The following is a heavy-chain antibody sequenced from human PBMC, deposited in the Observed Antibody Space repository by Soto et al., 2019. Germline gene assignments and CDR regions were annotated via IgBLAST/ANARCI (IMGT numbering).Heavy chain of an antibody. CDR2: INVNATDI. CDR1: GFTFDHYT. D-gene: IGHD3-9*01. CDR3: VKEMGHCCDWSHYFDF. J-gene: IGHJ4*01. Sequence: PGGSLRLSCSGSGFTFDHYTIHWVRQAPGRGLEFVSAINVNATDIFYAESVKGRFSISRDNSKNTVYLLMNSLIYEDTAVYYCVKEMGHCCDWSHYFDFWGRGTQVTVSS. V-gene: IGHV3-64D*06.